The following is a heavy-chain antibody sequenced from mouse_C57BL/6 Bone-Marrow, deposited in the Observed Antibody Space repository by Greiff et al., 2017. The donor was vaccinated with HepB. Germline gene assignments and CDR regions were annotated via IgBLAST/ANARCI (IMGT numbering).Heavy chain of an antibody. Sequence: EVQLQQSGPELVKPGDSVKISCKASGYSFTGYFMNWVLQSHGKSLEWIGRINPYNGDTFYNQKFKGQATLTVAKSSSTAHMELRSLTSEDSAVYYCARETIHDGYCLPPYWGQGTLVTVSA. J-gene: IGHJ3*01. D-gene: IGHD2-3*01. CDR2: INPYNGDT. CDR1: GYSFTGYF. CDR3: ARETIHDGYCLPPY. V-gene: IGHV1-20*01.